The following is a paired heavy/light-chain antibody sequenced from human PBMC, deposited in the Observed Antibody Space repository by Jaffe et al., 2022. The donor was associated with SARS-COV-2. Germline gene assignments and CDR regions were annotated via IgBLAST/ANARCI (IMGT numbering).Heavy chain of an antibody. J-gene: IGHJ4*02. CDR2: ISYDGSYQ. Sequence: QVQLVESGGGVVQPGGSLRLSCAASGFTFSSYAMHWVRQAPGKGLEWVAFISYDGSYQYYADSVKGRSIISRDNSKNALYLQMSILRAEDTAVYYCARGTYYHDTSGQYYWGQGTLVTVSS. CDR1: GFTFSSYA. V-gene: IGHV3-30*04. D-gene: IGHD3-22*01. CDR3: ARGTYYHDTSGQYY.
Light chain of an antibody. CDR1: QSVGSD. J-gene: IGKJ2*01. CDR3: QQYNNWPQT. Sequence: EIVMTQSPATLSVSPGERATLSCRASQSVGSDLAWYQQKPGQAPRLLIYGASNRAARIPDNFSGSGSGTEFTLTISSLQSEDFAIYYCQQYNNWPQTFGQGTKLEIK. CDR2: GAS. V-gene: IGKV3-15*01.